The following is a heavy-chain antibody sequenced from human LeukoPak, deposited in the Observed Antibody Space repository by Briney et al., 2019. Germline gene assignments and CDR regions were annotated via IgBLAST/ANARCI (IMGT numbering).Heavy chain of an antibody. D-gene: IGHD2-21*02. CDR3: ARDPRQTYCGGDCYPLGFDY. J-gene: IGHJ4*02. V-gene: IGHV1-69*04. Sequence: SVTLSCTASGGTFSSYAISWVRQAPGQGLEWMGRIIPILGIANYAQKFQGRATITADKSTSTAYMELSSLRSGDTAVYYCARDPRQTYCGGDCYPLGFDYWGQGTLVTVSS. CDR1: GGTFSSYA. CDR2: IIPILGIA.